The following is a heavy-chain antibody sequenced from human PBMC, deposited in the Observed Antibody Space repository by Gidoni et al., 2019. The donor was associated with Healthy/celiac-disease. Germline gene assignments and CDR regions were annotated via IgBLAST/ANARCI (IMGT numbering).Heavy chain of an antibody. D-gene: IGHD3-10*01. Sequence: EVQLVESGGGLVKPGGSLRLSCAAAGFTGSNAWMSWVRQAPGKGLEWVGRITSKTDGGTPAYAAPVKGRFTISRDDSKHTLSLQMNSLNTEDTAVYYCTPGPELWFGELVRYWGQGTLVTVSS. J-gene: IGHJ4*02. CDR2: ITSKTDGGTP. CDR1: GFTGSNAW. V-gene: IGHV3-15*01. CDR3: TPGPELWFGELVRY.